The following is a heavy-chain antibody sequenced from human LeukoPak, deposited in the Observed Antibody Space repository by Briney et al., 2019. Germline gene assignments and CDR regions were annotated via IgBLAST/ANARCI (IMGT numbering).Heavy chain of an antibody. Sequence: PGGSLRLSCAASGFTFSDNYMSWIRQAPGKGLEWVSYISSSGNTTYNADSVKGRFSITRDNAKNSLYLQMNSLRAEDTAVYYCARDGGSAWFLDYWGQGTLVTVSS. CDR2: ISSSGNTT. D-gene: IGHD6-19*01. J-gene: IGHJ4*02. CDR3: ARDGGSAWFLDY. CDR1: GFTFSDNY. V-gene: IGHV3-11*04.